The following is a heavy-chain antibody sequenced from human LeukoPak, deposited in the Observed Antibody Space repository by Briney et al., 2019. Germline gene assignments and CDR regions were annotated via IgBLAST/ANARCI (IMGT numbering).Heavy chain of an antibody. V-gene: IGHV3-74*01. Sequence: GGSLRLSCAASGFTFRNYWMHWVRQAPGKGLVWVSRIKTDGIGANYADSVKGRFTISRDNAKNTLYLQMSSLRVEDTAVYYCARDRWGYSYGGDWGQGTLVTVSS. CDR2: IKTDGIGA. D-gene: IGHD5-18*01. J-gene: IGHJ4*02. CDR3: ARDRWGYSYGGD. CDR1: GFTFRNYW.